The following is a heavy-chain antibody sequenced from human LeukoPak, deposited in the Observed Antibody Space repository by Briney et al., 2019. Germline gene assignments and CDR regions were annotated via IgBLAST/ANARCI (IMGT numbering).Heavy chain of an antibody. CDR2: IYYSGST. J-gene: IGHJ6*03. V-gene: IGHV4-39*07. CDR3: AKIGGSFYFYYYMDV. D-gene: IGHD1-26*01. CDR1: GGSISSSNFY. Sequence: SETLSLTCTVSGGSISSSNFYWGWIRQPPGKGLEWIGSIYYSGSTYYNPSLKSRVTISIDTSKNQFSLRLSSVTAADTAVYYCAKIGGSFYFYYYMDVWGKGTTVTVSS.